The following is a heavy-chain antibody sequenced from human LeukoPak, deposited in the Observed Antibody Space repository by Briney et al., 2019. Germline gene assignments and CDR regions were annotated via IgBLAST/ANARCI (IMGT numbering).Heavy chain of an antibody. V-gene: IGHV3-23*01. D-gene: IGHD3-16*02. Sequence: RGALIGSCAASGVTGSTDDMSGVRQAPGKRLEWVSTIIVIGANTYYADSVRGRFTISRDNSKNTIYLHMNSLRAEDTAVYCAKERAGYTNPYYFDYWGQGTLVTVSS. CDR1: GVTGSTDD. J-gene: IGHJ4*02. CDR3: AKERAGYTNPYYFDY. CDR2: IIVIGANT.